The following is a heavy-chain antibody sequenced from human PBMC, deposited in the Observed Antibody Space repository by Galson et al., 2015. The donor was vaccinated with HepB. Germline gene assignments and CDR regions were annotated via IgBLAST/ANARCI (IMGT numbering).Heavy chain of an antibody. D-gene: IGHD2-2*02. CDR1: GFIFSTYS. CDR3: ARDIEVVPAAITHYYYHYYMDV. Sequence: SLRLSCAASGFIFSTYSMNWVRQAPGKGLEWISYISSSSTTIYYADSVKGRFTISRDNAKNSLYLQINSLRDEDTAIYYCARDIEVVPAAITHYYYHYYMDVWGKGTTVTVSS. V-gene: IGHV3-48*02. J-gene: IGHJ6*03. CDR2: ISSSSTTI.